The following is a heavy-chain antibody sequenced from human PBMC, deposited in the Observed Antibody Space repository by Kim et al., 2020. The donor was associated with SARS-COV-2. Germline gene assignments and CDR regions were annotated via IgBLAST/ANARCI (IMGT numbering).Heavy chain of an antibody. J-gene: IGHJ4*02. V-gene: IGHV3-11*01. CDR3: ARGLAPIDY. Sequence: STIYYADSVKGRFTISRDNAKNSLYLQMNSLRAEDTAVYYCARGLAPIDYWGQGTLVTVSS. CDR2: STI.